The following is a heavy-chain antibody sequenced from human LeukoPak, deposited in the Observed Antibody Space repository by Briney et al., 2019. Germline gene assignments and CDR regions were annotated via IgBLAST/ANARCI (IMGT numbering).Heavy chain of an antibody. Sequence: GEALMIFCRGSGDSFTSCCIGWGRRMPGKGGEWMGFIYLGDSDTRYSPSFLGQVTISADKSISTAYLQWSSLKASDTAMYYCARHPSYYDSSGYADYWGQGTLVTVSS. D-gene: IGHD3-22*01. CDR1: GDSFTSCC. CDR2: IYLGDSDT. V-gene: IGHV5-51*01. J-gene: IGHJ4*02. CDR3: ARHPSYYDSSGYADY.